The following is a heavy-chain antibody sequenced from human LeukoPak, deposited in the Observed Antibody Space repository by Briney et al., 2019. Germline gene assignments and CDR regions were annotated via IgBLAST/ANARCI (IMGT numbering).Heavy chain of an antibody. Sequence: SETLSLTCAVFGGSFSSGQYWSWIRQPPGKGLEWIGEINHSGSSNYNPALKSRVTISVDTSKNQFSLKLSSVTAADTAVYYCARGSYYDFWSGLYGGHWFDPWGQGTLVTVSS. V-gene: IGHV4-34*01. CDR2: INHSGSS. CDR3: ARGSYYDFWSGLYGGHWFDP. CDR1: GGSFSSGQY. D-gene: IGHD3-3*01. J-gene: IGHJ5*02.